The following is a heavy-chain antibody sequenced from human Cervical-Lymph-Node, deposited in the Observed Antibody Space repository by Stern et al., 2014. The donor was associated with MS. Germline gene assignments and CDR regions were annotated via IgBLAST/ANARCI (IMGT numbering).Heavy chain of an antibody. J-gene: IGHJ4*02. Sequence: VQLVESGGDLVKPGESLRLSCAASGFTFSDYYMSWIRQAPGKGLEWVSYISSSGTTTYFADSVKGRFIISRDNAKNSLYLQMSSLRAEDTAVYYCARSRGGDTTGYYYADDYWGQGTLVTVSS. CDR3: ARSRGGDTTGYYYADDY. V-gene: IGHV3-11*01. CDR1: GFTFSDYY. D-gene: IGHD3-22*01. CDR2: ISSSGTTT.